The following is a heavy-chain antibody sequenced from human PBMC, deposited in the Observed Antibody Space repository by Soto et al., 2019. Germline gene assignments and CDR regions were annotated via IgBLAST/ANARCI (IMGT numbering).Heavy chain of an antibody. V-gene: IGHV3-7*01. CDR1: GFTFSDAW. CDR3: VRGGRNYAS. CDR2: IKPDESEK. Sequence: EVQLVESGGGLVQPGGSLRLSCTASGFTFSDAWMTWFRQAPGKGLEWVARIKPDESEKKYADSVKGRFSISRDNAKNSMYLQMDSLRGEDTAVYYCVRGGRNYASWGPGTLVTVSS. D-gene: IGHD1-7*01. J-gene: IGHJ5*02.